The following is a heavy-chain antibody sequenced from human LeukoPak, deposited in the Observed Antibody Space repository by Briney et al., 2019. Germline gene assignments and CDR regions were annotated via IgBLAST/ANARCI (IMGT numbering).Heavy chain of an antibody. V-gene: IGHV4-59*01. CDR2: IYYSGST. J-gene: IGHJ4*02. D-gene: IGHD2-15*01. CDR3: ARGSVVAAI. Sequence: PSETLSLTCAVYGGSFSGYYWSWIRQPPGKGLEWIGYIYYSGSTNYNPSLKSRVTISVDTSKNQFSLKLSSVTAADTAVYYCARGSVVAAIWGQGTLVTVSS. CDR1: GGSFSGYY.